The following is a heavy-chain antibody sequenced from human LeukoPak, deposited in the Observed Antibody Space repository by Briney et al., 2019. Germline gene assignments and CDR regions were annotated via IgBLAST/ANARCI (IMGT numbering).Heavy chain of an antibody. D-gene: IGHD3-16*01. J-gene: IGHJ4*02. CDR3: ANSLGYSYASGFDC. CDR2: IYPGDSDT. Sequence: GESLKISCQGSGYTFSNYWIGWVRQMPGKGLEWMGIIYPGDSDTRYSPSFQGQVTISADRSISTAYLQWSSLKASDTAMYYCANSLGYSYASGFDCWGQGTLVTVSS. V-gene: IGHV5-51*01. CDR1: GYTFSNYW.